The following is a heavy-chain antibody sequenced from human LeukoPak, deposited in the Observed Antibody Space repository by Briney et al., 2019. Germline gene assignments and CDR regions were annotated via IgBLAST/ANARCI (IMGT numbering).Heavy chain of an antibody. J-gene: IGHJ4*01. V-gene: IGHV1-8*01. D-gene: IGHD2-15*01. CDR2: MNPNSGNT. CDR1: GYTFTSYD. Sequence: GASVKVSCKASGYTFTSYDINWVRQASGQGLEWMGWMNPNSGNTGYAQKFQGRVTMTRNTSISTAYMELSSLRSEDTAVYYCARGRYCSGGSCFPLAVAGRYYFDYWGQGTLVTVSS. CDR3: ARGRYCSGGSCFPLAVAGRYYFDY.